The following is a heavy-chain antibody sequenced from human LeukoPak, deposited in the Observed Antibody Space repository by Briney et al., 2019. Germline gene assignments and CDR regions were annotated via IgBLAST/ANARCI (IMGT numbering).Heavy chain of an antibody. Sequence: PSETLSLTCAVYGGSFSGYYWSWIRQPPGKGLEWIGEINHSGSTNYNPSLKSRVTISVDTSKNQFSLKLSSVTAADTAVYYCATARYQQRERSWFDPWGQGTLVTVSS. CDR3: ATARYQQRERSWFDP. D-gene: IGHD2-2*01. J-gene: IGHJ5*02. CDR2: INHSGST. CDR1: GGSFSGYY. V-gene: IGHV4-34*01.